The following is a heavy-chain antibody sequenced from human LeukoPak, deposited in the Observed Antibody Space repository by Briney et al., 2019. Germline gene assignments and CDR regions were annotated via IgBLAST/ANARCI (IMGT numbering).Heavy chain of an antibody. CDR3: ASGYYGIFDY. Sequence: PGGSLGLSCAASGFTVSSNYMSWVRQAPGKGLEWVSVIYSGGSTYYADSVKGRFTISRDNSKNTLYLQMNSLRAEDTAVYYCASGYYGIFDYWGQGTLVTVSS. CDR2: IYSGGST. V-gene: IGHV3-53*01. D-gene: IGHD3-22*01. CDR1: GFTVSSNY. J-gene: IGHJ4*02.